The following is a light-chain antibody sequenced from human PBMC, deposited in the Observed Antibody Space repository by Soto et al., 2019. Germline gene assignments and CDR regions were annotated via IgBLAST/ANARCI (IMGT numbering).Light chain of an antibody. V-gene: IGKV3-20*01. J-gene: IGKJ1*01. CDR3: QKYRSSLWT. CDR1: QSVSSSD. CDR2: GAS. Sequence: EIVLTQSPGTLSLSPGERATLSCRASQSVSSSDLAWYQQKFGQAPRLLIYGASSRAPGIPDRFSGSASGTDFTLTISRLEPEDFAVYYCQKYRSSLWTFGQGTKVEIK.